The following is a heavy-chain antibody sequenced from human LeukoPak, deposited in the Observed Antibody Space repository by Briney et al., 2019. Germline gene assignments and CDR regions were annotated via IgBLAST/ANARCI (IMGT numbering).Heavy chain of an antibody. V-gene: IGHV1-69*04. D-gene: IGHD1-26*01. J-gene: IGHJ6*02. Sequence: GSSVKVSCKASGGTFSSYAISWVRQAPGQGLEWMGRIIPILGIANYAQKFQGRVTITADKSTSTAYMELSSLRSEDTAVYYCARGRTVNSGSYFFYGMDVWGQGTTVTVSS. CDR2: IIPILGIA. CDR1: GGTFSSYA. CDR3: ARGRTVNSGSYFFYGMDV.